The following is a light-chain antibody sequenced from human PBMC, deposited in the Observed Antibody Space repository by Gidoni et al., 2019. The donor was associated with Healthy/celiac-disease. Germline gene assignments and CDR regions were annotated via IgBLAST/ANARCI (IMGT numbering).Light chain of an antibody. CDR2: AAS. J-gene: IGKJ3*01. CDR3: QQAKVPGFT. CDR1: PGMSSW. V-gene: IGKV1-12*01. Sequence: DSQMTQSPSSVSASVGDRVTITCRASPGMSSWLAWYQQKPGKAPKLLIYAASSWQSGVPSRFSGSGSGTDFTLTISSLQPEDFATYYCQQAKVPGFTFGPGTKVDIK.